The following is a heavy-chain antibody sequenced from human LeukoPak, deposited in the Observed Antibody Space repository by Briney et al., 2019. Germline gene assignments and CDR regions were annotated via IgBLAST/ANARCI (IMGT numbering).Heavy chain of an antibody. CDR1: GYTFTSYY. V-gene: IGHV1-46*01. CDR2: INPSGGST. J-gene: IGHJ4*02. Sequence: ASVKVSCKASGYTFTSYYMHWVRQAPGQGLEWMGIINPSGGSTSYAQKFRGRVTMTRDTSTSTVYMELSSLRSEDTAVYYCAREPNYYDILTGYPPFDYWGQGTLVTVSS. CDR3: AREPNYYDILTGYPPFDY. D-gene: IGHD3-9*01.